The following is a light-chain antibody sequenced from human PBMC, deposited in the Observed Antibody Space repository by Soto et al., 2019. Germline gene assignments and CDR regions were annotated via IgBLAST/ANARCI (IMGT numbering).Light chain of an antibody. Sequence: EIVMTQSPATLSVSPGERATLSCRASQSIRSDLAWYQQRPGQAPRLLIYDASTRAAGIPARFIGSGSGTEFTLTISSLQSEDFAVYYCQQRSNWPPGPITFGQGTRLEIK. CDR2: DAS. V-gene: IGKV3-15*01. CDR3: QQRSNWPPGPIT. J-gene: IGKJ5*01. CDR1: QSIRSD.